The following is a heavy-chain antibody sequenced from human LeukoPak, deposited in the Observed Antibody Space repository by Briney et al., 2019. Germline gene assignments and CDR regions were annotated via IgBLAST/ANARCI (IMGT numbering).Heavy chain of an antibody. CDR3: ARHSGYHSTTHLDY. Sequence: SVTVSCKTSGGTFNSYAISWVRQAPGQGLEWMGGIIAIFRTANYAQKFQGRVTITADEFMSTVYMELSSLRSEDTAVYYCARHSGYHSTTHLDYWGQGTLVTVSS. D-gene: IGHD3-22*01. CDR2: IIAIFRTA. CDR1: GGTFNSYA. J-gene: IGHJ4*02. V-gene: IGHV1-69*13.